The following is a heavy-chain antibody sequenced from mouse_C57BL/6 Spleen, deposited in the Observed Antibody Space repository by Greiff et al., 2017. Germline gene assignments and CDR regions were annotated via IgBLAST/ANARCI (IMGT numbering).Heavy chain of an antibody. Sequence: QVHVKQSGPGLVQPSQSLSITCTVSGFSLTSYGVHWVRQPPGKGLEWLGVIWSGRSTDYNAAFISRLSLSQDNSKSQVFFKMNSLPADDTAIYYCAPLGNYVGAMDYWGQGTSVTVSS. CDR2: IWSGRST. V-gene: IGHV2-4*01. CDR1: GFSLTSYG. CDR3: APLGNYVGAMDY. J-gene: IGHJ4*01. D-gene: IGHD2-1*01.